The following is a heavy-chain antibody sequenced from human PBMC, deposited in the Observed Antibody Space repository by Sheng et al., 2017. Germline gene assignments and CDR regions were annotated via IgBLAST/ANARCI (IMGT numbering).Heavy chain of an antibody. CDR2: IIPIFGST. Sequence: QVRLVQSGSEMKKPGTSVTVSCTTSGGSFSNHALSWLRQAPGQGPEWMGGIIPIFGSTNYAQKFQGRVTISADETTSTAYMELRSLRSEDTAIYFCARELGIFGVLPHYYHMDVWGQGTTVTVSS. CDR3: ARELGIFGVLPHYYHMDV. V-gene: IGHV1-69*13. J-gene: IGHJ6*03. CDR1: GGSFSNHA. D-gene: IGHD3-3*01.